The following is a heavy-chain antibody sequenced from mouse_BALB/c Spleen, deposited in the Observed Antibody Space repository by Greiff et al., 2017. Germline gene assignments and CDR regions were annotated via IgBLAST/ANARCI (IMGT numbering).Heavy chain of an antibody. CDR2: ISSGGST. V-gene: IGHV5-6-5*01. D-gene: IGHD4-1*01. CDR1: GFTFSSYA. CDR3: AREGDWDAMDY. J-gene: IGHJ4*01. Sequence: EVQVVESGGGLVKPGGSLKLSCAASGFTFSSYAMSWVRQTPEKRLEWVASISSGGSTYYPDSVKGRFTISRDNARNILYLQMSSLRSEDTAMYYCAREGDWDAMDYWGQGTSVTVSS.